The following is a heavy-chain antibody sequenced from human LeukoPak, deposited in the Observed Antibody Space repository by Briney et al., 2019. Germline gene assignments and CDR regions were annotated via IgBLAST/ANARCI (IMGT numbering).Heavy chain of an antibody. V-gene: IGHV3-30*18. J-gene: IGHJ4*02. CDR2: IPYDGSNK. CDR1: GFTFSDYG. CDR3: AKDGDLLTDYYVHECDY. Sequence: GRSLRLPCAVSGFTFSDYGMHWVRQAPGRGLEWVALIPYDGSNKYYADSVKGRFTISRDNSKNTLYLQMNSLRAEDTAVYYCAKDGDLLTDYYVHECDYWGQGTLVTVSS. D-gene: IGHD3-9*01.